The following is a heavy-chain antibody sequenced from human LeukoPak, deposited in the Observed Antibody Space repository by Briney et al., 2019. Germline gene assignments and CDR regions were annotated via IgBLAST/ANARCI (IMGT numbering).Heavy chain of an antibody. CDR2: IIPIFGTA. J-gene: IGHJ4*02. CDR1: GGTFSSYA. CDR3: ARSQYCSSTSCSVGY. V-gene: IGHV1-69*01. Sequence: GSSVKVSCKASGGTFSSYAISWVRQAPGQGLEWMGGIIPIFGTANYAQKFQGRVTITADESTSTAYMEPSSLRSEDTAVYYCARSQYCSSTSCSVGYWGQGTLVTVSS. D-gene: IGHD2-2*01.